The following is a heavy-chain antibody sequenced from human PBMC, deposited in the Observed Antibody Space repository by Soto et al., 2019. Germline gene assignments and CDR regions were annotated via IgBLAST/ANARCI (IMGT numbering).Heavy chain of an antibody. D-gene: IGHD1-26*01. J-gene: IGHJ6*02. Sequence: GGSLRLSCAASGFTFSSYEMNWVRQAPGKGLEWVSYISSSGSTIYYADSVKGRFTISRDNAKNSLYLQMNSLRAEETAVYYCARDRHVYYGPTTTRPYYYGMDVWGQGTTVTVSS. CDR1: GFTFSSYE. V-gene: IGHV3-48*03. CDR2: ISSSGSTI. CDR3: ARDRHVYYGPTTTRPYYYGMDV.